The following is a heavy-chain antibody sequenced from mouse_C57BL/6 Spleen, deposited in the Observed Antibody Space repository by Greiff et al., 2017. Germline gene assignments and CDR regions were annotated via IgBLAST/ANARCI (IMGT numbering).Heavy chain of an antibody. J-gene: IGHJ4*01. CDR1: GYTFTSYW. Sequence: QVQLQQPGAELVKPGASVKLSCKASGYTFTSYWTHWVKQRPGQGLEWIGMIHPNSGSTNYNEKFTSKATLTVDKSSSTAYMQLSSLPSEDSSVYYCAKQGDGRIYAMDHWCQVPPVTVSS. CDR2: IHPNSGST. CDR3: AKQGDGRIYAMDH. D-gene: IGHD1-1*01. V-gene: IGHV1-64*01.